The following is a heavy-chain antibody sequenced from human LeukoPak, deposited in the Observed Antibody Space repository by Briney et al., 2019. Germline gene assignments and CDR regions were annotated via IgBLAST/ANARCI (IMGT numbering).Heavy chain of an antibody. V-gene: IGHV3-21*01. CDR1: GFTFSSYS. J-gene: IGHJ3*02. CDR2: ISSSSSYI. Sequence: GGSLRLSCAASGFTFSSYSMNWVRQAPGKGLEWVSSISSSSSYIYYADSVKGRFTISRDNAKNSLYLQMNSLRAEDTAVYYCARDMPDIVVVPAACAFDIWGQGTMVTVSS. CDR3: ARDMPDIVVVPAACAFDI. D-gene: IGHD2-2*01.